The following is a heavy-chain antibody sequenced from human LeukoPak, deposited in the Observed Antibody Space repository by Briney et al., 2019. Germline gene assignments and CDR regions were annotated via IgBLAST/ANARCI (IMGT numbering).Heavy chain of an antibody. Sequence: GGSLRLSCAASGFTFSNAWMSWVRQAPGKGMEWVGRIKSKTDGGTTDYAAPVKGRFTISRDDSKNTLYLQMNSLKTEDTAVYYCTTDIHGYCSSTSSLNWLDPWGQGTLVTVSS. CDR2: IKSKTDGGTT. CDR3: TTDIHGYCSSTSSLNWLDP. V-gene: IGHV3-15*01. J-gene: IGHJ5*02. D-gene: IGHD2-2*03. CDR1: GFTFSNAW.